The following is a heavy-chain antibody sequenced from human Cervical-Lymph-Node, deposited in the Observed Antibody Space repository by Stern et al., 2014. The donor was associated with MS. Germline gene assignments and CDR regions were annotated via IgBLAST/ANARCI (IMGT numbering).Heavy chain of an antibody. J-gene: IGHJ4*02. CDR3: AHKGVILTGYSVDF. V-gene: IGHV2-5*02. Sequence: QVTLRESGPTLVKPTQTLTLTCTFSGFSLSTSGVGVGWFRQPPGKALEWLALIDWDGDKRYSPSLKSRLTITKDTSKNQVLLILTDVDPVDTATYYCAHKGVILTGYSVDFWGQGTLVTVSS. CDR1: GFSLSTSGVG. CDR2: IDWDGDK. D-gene: IGHD3-9*01.